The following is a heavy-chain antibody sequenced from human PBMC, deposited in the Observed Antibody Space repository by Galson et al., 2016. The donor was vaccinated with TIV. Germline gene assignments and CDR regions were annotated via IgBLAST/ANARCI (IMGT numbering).Heavy chain of an antibody. CDR3: AKRKNYGGDAFED. D-gene: IGHD2-21*01. V-gene: IGHV3-23*01. CDR2: ISGSGGIT. J-gene: IGHJ3*01. Sequence: SLRLSCAAPGFTFDFYAMSWVRQAPGQGLEWVSGISGSGGITYFADSVKGRFTISRDNSRDTLFLQMHSLRVEDTAVYYCAKRKNYGGDAFEDWGQGTLVTVSS. CDR1: GFTFDFYA.